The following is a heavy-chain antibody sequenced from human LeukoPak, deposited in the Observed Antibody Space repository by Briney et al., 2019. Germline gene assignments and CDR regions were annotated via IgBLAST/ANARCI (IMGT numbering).Heavy chain of an antibody. CDR2: TYYRSKWYN. J-gene: IGHJ4*02. CDR1: GDSVSINSAA. Sequence: SQTLSLTCAISGDSVSINSAAWNWLRQSPSRGLEWLGSTYYRSKWYNDYAVSVKGPITINPDTSQNHFSLQLNAVTPEATAVYYCAREGAGHFYFYYWGQGTLVTVSS. V-gene: IGHV6-1*01. CDR3: AREGAGHFYFYY. D-gene: IGHD3-3*02.